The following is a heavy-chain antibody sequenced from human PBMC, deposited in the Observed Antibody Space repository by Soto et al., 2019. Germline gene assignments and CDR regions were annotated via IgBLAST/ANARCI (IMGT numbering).Heavy chain of an antibody. D-gene: IGHD3-9*01. V-gene: IGHV3-11*01. CDR3: ARDEYDILTGKRFSYGMDV. CDR1: GFTFSDYY. J-gene: IGHJ6*02. CDR2: ISSSGSTI. Sequence: GGSLRLSCAASGFTFSDYYMSWIRQAPGKGLEWVSYISSSGSTIYYADSVKGRFTISRDNAKNSLYLQMNSLRAEDTAVYYCARDEYDILTGKRFSYGMDVWGQGTTVTVSS.